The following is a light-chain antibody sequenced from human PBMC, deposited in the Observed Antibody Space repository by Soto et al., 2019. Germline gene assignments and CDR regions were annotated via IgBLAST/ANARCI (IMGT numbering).Light chain of an antibody. CDR1: SSNIGSNY. Sequence: QSVLTHPPSASGTPGQRVTISCSGSSSNIGSNYVYWYQQLPGTAPKLLIYRNNQRPSGVPDRFSGSTSGTSASLAISGLRSEDEADYYCAAWDDSLSVLYVFGTGTKLTVL. V-gene: IGLV1-47*01. CDR3: AAWDDSLSVLYV. CDR2: RNN. J-gene: IGLJ1*01.